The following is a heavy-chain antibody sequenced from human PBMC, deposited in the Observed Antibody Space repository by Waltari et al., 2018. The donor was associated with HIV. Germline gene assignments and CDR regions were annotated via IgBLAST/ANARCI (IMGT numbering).Heavy chain of an antibody. V-gene: IGHV1-24*01. CDR2: FDPEDDET. Sequence: QVQLIQSGAEVKKPGASVKVSCKVFGYTLNELSMHWVRQAPGKGLEWMGGFDPEDDETIYAQKFQGRVTMTEDTSTDSAYMELSSLTSEDTAVYYCATGGGTTSIQLYDLDVWGQGTTVTVSS. CDR1: GYTLNELS. D-gene: IGHD1-26*01. J-gene: IGHJ6*02. CDR3: ATGGGTTSIQLYDLDV.